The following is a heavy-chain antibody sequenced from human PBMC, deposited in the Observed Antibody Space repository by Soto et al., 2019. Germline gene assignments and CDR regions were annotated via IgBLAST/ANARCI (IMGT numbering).Heavy chain of an antibody. V-gene: IGHV3-30*18. D-gene: IGHD3-22*01. CDR1: GFTFSSYG. CDR3: AKPRTHDQFKGYYYDY. CDR2: ISYDGSNK. Sequence: GSLRLSCAASGFTFSSYGMHWVRQAPGKGLEWVAVISYDGSNKYYADSVKGRFTISRDNSKNTLYLQMNSLRAEDTAVYYCAKPRTHDQFKGYYYDYWGPGTLVTVSS. J-gene: IGHJ4*02.